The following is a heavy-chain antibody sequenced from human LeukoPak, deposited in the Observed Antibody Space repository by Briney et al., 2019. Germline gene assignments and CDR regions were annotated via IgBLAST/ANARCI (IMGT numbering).Heavy chain of an antibody. Sequence: GGSLRLSCSASGFSFNSYSMSWVRQAPGKGLEWIAYTGSMGSTIHYADFVKGRFTISRDNAKKSVYLQMDTLRGDDTAVYYCARVGGRGIDYWGQGSLVSVSS. V-gene: IGHV3-48*01. J-gene: IGHJ4*02. CDR1: GFSFNSYS. CDR2: TGSMGSTI. CDR3: ARVGGRGIDY.